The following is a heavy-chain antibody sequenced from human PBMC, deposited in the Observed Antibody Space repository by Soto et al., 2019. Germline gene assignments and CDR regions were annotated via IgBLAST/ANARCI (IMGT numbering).Heavy chain of an antibody. CDR3: ARDGVLLWFGEPPEYYFDY. Sequence: GGSLRLSCAASGFTFSSYAMHWVRQAPGKGLEWVAVISYDGSNKYYADSVKGRFTISRDNSKNTLYLQMNSLRAEDTAVDYCARDGVLLWFGEPPEYYFDYWGQGTLVTVSS. J-gene: IGHJ4*02. CDR1: GFTFSSYA. D-gene: IGHD3-10*01. CDR2: ISYDGSNK. V-gene: IGHV3-30-3*01.